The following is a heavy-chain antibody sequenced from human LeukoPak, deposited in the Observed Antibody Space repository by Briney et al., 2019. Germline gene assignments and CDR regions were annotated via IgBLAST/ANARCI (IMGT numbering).Heavy chain of an antibody. Sequence: GRSLRLSCAASGFTFSSYGMHWVRQAPGKGLEWVAVIWFDDSHRFYADSVKGRFTISRDNSKNTLYLQMDSLRSEDTAVYYCARALRYYSDSSGYAFDYWGQGTLVTVSS. V-gene: IGHV3-33*01. CDR2: IWFDDSHR. D-gene: IGHD3-22*01. CDR1: GFTFSSYG. CDR3: ARALRYYSDSSGYAFDY. J-gene: IGHJ4*02.